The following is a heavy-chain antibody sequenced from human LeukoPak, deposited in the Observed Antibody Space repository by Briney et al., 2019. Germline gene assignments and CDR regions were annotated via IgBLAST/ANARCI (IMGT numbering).Heavy chain of an antibody. CDR2: ISPTNSDT. J-gene: IGHJ4*02. CDR1: GYTLSSKS. V-gene: IGHV5-51*01. D-gene: IGHD3-16*01. Sequence: GESLKISFVPAGYTLSSKSITWARQLPGEGPEWMGVISPTNSDTRYSPAFQGQVTISADKSINLSYLQCNRREASAPAMYSLAAACYAYDDGTSFLYSGGQGTLVTVSA. CDR3: AAACYAYDDGTSFLYS.